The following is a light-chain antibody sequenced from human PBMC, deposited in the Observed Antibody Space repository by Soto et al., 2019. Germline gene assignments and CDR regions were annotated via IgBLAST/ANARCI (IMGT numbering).Light chain of an antibody. CDR1: QSISTW. CDR2: KAS. CDR3: QQYNSYSEA. V-gene: IGKV1-5*03. J-gene: IGKJ1*01. Sequence: EMQMTLSPSTLCASVGDRVTITCRASQSISTWLAWYQQRPGKAPKLLIYKASTLQVGVPSRFSGSGSGTEFTLTISSLQPDDFATYYCQQYNSYSEAFGQGTKVDIK.